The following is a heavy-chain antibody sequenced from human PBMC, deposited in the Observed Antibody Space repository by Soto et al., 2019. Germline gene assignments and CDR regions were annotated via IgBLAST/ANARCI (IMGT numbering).Heavy chain of an antibody. CDR3: ASVVGATDSDWFDH. Sequence: SVKVSCKASGGTFSSYAISWVRQAPGQGLEWMGGIIPIFGTANYAQKFQGRVTITADESTSTAYMELSSLRSEDTAVYYCASVVGATDSDWFDHWGQGTLVTVSS. CDR1: GGTFSSYA. D-gene: IGHD1-26*01. CDR2: IIPIFGTA. V-gene: IGHV1-69*13. J-gene: IGHJ5*02.